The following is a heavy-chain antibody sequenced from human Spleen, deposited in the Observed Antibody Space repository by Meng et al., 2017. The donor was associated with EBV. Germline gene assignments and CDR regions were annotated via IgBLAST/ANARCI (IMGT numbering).Heavy chain of an antibody. CDR1: GGSISSSNW. CDR3: ARDLRGVRGVNRPFDY. D-gene: IGHD3-10*01. J-gene: IGHJ4*02. CDR2: IYHSGST. V-gene: IGHV4-4*02. Sequence: VQVLGSGPGLVKPSGTLSLNCAVSGGSISSSNWWSWVRQPPGKGLEWIGEIYHSGSTNYNPSLNSRVTISVDKSKNQFSLKLSSVTAADTAVYYCARDLRGVRGVNRPFDYWGQGTLVTVSS.